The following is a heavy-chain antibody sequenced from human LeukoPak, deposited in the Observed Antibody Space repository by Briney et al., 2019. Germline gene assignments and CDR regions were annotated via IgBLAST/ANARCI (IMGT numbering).Heavy chain of an antibody. CDR2: ISYDGSNK. V-gene: IGHV3-30*03. J-gene: IGHJ4*02. Sequence: GRSLRLSCAASGFTFSNYGMYWVRQAPGKGLEWVALISYDGSNKFYADSVKGRFTISRDNPKNTLYLQMNSLRADDTAVYYCARGLLGATTSYFDYWGQGTLVTVSS. CDR3: ARGLLGATTSYFDY. CDR1: GFTFSNYG. D-gene: IGHD1-26*01.